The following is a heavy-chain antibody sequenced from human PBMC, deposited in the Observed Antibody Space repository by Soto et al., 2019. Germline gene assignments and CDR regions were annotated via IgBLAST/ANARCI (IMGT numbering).Heavy chain of an antibody. Sequence: GESLKISCKGSGYSFAGYWITWVRQKPGKGLEWMGRIDPSDSQTYYSPSFRGHVTISVTKSITTVFLQRSSLRASDTAMYYCARQIYDSDTGPNFQYYFDSWGQGAPVTVSS. J-gene: IGHJ4*02. CDR3: ARQIYDSDTGPNFQYYFDS. D-gene: IGHD3-22*01. V-gene: IGHV5-10-1*01. CDR1: GYSFAGYW. CDR2: IDPSDSQT.